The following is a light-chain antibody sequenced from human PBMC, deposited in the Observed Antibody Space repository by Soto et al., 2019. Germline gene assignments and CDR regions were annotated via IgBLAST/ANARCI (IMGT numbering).Light chain of an antibody. V-gene: IGKV1-12*01. Sequence: DIQMTQSPSSVSSSVGYTVTITCRSGQAVSTWLAWYQQKPGGAPKLLIYAASTLQSGVPSRFSGSGSGTDFTLTIRSLQPEDFETYYCQQGASLPRTFGGGTKVDIK. CDR1: QAVSTW. J-gene: IGKJ4*01. CDR2: AAS. CDR3: QQGASLPRT.